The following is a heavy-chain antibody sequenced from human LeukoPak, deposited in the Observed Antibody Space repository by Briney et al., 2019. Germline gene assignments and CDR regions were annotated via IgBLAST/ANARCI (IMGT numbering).Heavy chain of an antibody. Sequence: SETLSLTCAVYGGSFSGYYWSWIRQPPGKGLEWIGGINHSGSTNYNPSLKSRVTISVDTSKNQFSLKLSSVTAADTAVYYCARAKPGLDCWGQGTLVTVSS. V-gene: IGHV4-34*01. CDR2: INHSGST. CDR1: GGSFSGYY. D-gene: IGHD1-14*01. CDR3: ARAKPGLDC. J-gene: IGHJ4*02.